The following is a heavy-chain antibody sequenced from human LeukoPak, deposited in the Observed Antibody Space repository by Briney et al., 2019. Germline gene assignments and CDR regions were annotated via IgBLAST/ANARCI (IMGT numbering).Heavy chain of an antibody. J-gene: IGHJ4*02. CDR2: IYYSGST. Sequence: IPSETLSLTCTVSGGSISSSSYYWGWIRQPPGKGLEWIGSIYYSGSTYYNPSLKSRVTISVDTSKNQFSLKLSSVTAADTAVYYCARGGWNKFDYWGQGTLVTVSS. CDR3: ARGGWNKFDY. V-gene: IGHV4-39*07. CDR1: GGSISSSSYY. D-gene: IGHD3-22*01.